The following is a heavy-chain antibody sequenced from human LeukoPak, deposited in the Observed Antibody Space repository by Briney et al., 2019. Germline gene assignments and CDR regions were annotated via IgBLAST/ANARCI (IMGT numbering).Heavy chain of an antibody. CDR1: GGSFSGYY. J-gene: IGHJ4*02. D-gene: IGHD1-26*01. CDR3: ARGWALPDY. CDR2: INHSGST. V-gene: IGHV4-34*01. Sequence: PSETLSLTCAVYGGSFSGYYWSWIRQPPGKGLEWIGEINHSGSTNYNPSLKSRVTISLDTSKNQFSLKLSSVTAADTAVYYCARGWALPDYWGQGTPVTVSS.